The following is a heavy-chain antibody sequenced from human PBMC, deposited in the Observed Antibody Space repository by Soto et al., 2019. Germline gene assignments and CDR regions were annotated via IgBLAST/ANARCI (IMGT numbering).Heavy chain of an antibody. CDR2: FDPEDGET. CDR3: ATGALRRGDYAYYYYYYGMDV. V-gene: IGHV1-24*01. D-gene: IGHD4-17*01. CDR1: GYALTEIS. Sequence: GTSVKVSCKVSGYALTEISMHWVRQAPGKGLEWMGGFDPEDGETIYAQKFQGRVTMTEDTSTDTAYMELSSLRSEDTAVYYCATGALRRGDYAYYYYYYGMDVWGQGTTVTVSS. J-gene: IGHJ6*02.